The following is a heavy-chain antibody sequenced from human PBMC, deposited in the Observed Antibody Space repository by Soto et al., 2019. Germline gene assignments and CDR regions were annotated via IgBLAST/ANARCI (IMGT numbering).Heavy chain of an antibody. CDR3: ARDSGFASSPGYFDL. D-gene: IGHD1-26*01. J-gene: IGHJ2*01. V-gene: IGHV5-51*01. CDR1: GYSFTSYW. Sequence: GESLKISCKGSGYSFTSYWIGWVRQMPGKGLEWMGIIYPGDSDTRYSPSFQGQVTISADKSISTAYLQWSSLKASDTAMYYCARDSGFASSPGYFDLRGRGTLVTGSS. CDR2: IYPGDSDT.